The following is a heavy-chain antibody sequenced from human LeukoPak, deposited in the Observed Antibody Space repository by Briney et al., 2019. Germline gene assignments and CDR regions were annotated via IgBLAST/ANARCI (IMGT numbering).Heavy chain of an antibody. V-gene: IGHV3-21*01. Sequence: GGSLRLSCAASGFTFSSYSMNWVRQAPGKGLEWVSSISSSSSYIYYADSVKGRFSISRDNAKNSLYLQMNSLRAEDTAVYYCARDPGDIVVVPAEEHYSYYGMDVWGQGTTVTVSS. D-gene: IGHD2-2*01. CDR1: GFTFSSYS. CDR3: ARDPGDIVVVPAEEHYSYYGMDV. J-gene: IGHJ6*02. CDR2: ISSSSSYI.